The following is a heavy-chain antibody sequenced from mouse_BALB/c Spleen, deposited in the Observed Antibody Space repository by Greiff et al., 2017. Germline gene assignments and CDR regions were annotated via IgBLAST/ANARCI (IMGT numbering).Heavy chain of an antibody. J-gene: IGHJ3*01. D-gene: IGHD1-1*01. Sequence: VQRVESGAELVRPGSSVKISCKASGYAFSSYWMNWVKQRPGQGLEWIGQIYPGDGDTNYNGKFKGKATLTADKSSSTAYMQLSSLTSEDSAVYFCAREGYYGSVFAYWGQGTLVTVSA. V-gene: IGHV1-80*01. CDR1: GYAFSSYW. CDR3: AREGYYGSVFAY. CDR2: IYPGDGDT.